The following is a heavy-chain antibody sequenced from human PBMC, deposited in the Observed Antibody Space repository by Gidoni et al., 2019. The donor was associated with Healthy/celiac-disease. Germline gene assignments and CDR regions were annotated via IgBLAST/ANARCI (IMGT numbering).Heavy chain of an antibody. V-gene: IGHV3-30*18. CDR1: GFTFSRYG. D-gene: IGHD6-13*01. CDR3: AKDPSDDRWSDV. Sequence: QVQLVESGGGVVQPGRSLRLSCAASGFTFSRYGMHWVRQAPGKGLEWVAVISYDGSNKYYADSVKGRFTISRDNSKNTLYLQMNSLRAEDTAVYYCAKDPSDDRWSDVWGKGTTVTVSS. CDR2: ISYDGSNK. J-gene: IGHJ6*04.